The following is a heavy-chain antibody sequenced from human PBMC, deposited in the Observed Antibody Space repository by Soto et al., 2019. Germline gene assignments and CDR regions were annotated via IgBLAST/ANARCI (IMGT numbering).Heavy chain of an antibody. CDR2: IYYSWTT. Sequence: QVQLQESGPGLVKPSETLSLTCSVSGGSISRTSYYWGWIRQTPEKGLEWIGSIYYSWTTQYNPSLKSRVTISVDTSKNHFSLRLSSVTAADTAVYYCARHDHGYYRYYGMDVWGQGTTVTVSS. CDR3: ARHDHGYYRYYGMDV. V-gene: IGHV4-39*01. J-gene: IGHJ6*02. CDR1: GGSISRTSYY.